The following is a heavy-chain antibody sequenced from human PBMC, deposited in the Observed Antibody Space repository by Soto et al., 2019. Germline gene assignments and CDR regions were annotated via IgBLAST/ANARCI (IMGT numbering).Heavy chain of an antibody. Sequence: PGGSLRLSCAASGFTFSSYSMNWVRQAPGKGLEWVSSISSSSSYIYYADSVKGRFTISRDNAKNSLYLQMNSLRAEDTAVYYCARVIMRPFSKFDYWGQGTLGHRLL. CDR2: ISSSSSYI. CDR1: GFTFSSYS. V-gene: IGHV3-21*01. CDR3: ARVIMRPFSKFDY. J-gene: IGHJ4*02. D-gene: IGHD3-3*02.